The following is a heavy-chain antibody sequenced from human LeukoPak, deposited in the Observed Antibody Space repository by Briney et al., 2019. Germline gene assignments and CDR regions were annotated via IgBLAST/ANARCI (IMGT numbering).Heavy chain of an antibody. CDR1: GFTFSSYE. CDR2: ISSSGSTI. D-gene: IGHD2-21*01. V-gene: IGHV3-48*03. CDR3: ARETDVMTVDAFDI. J-gene: IGHJ3*02. Sequence: PGGSLRLSCAASGFTFSSYEMNWVRQAPGKGLGWVSYISSSGSTIYYADSVKGRFTISRDNAKNSLYLQMNSLRAEDTAVYYCARETDVMTVDAFDIWGQGTMVTVSS.